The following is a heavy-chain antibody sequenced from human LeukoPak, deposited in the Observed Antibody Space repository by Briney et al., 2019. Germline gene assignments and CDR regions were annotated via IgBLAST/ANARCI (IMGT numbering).Heavy chain of an antibody. D-gene: IGHD2-8*01. CDR3: ARENSCTNGVCWAFDP. CDR1: GGSISNSDYY. J-gene: IGHJ5*02. Sequence: SETLSLTCTVSGGSISNSDYYWGWIRQPPGKGLEWIGNIYYSGSTSYNSSLKTRVTLSVDTSKNQFSLRLSPVTAADTAVYYCARENSCTNGVCWAFDPWGQGTLVTVSS. CDR2: IYYSGST. V-gene: IGHV4-39*07.